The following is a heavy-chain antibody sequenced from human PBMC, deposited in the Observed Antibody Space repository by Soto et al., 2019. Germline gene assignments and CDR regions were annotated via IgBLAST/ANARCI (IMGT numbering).Heavy chain of an antibody. CDR1: GGSISSYY. CDR2: IYYSGST. J-gene: IGHJ3*02. Sequence: SETLSLTCTVSGGSISSYYWSWIRQPPGKGLEWIGYIYYSGSTNYNPSLKSRVAISVDTSKNQFSLKLSSVTAADTAVYYCARGGSQRAAFDIWGQGTMVTVSS. V-gene: IGHV4-59*08. D-gene: IGHD2-15*01. CDR3: ARGGSQRAAFDI.